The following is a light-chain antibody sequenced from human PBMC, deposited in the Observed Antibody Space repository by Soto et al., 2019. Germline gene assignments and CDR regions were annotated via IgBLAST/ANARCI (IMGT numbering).Light chain of an antibody. V-gene: IGKV3-11*01. CDR1: RSVSTH. CDR3: QQRSTWPIA. J-gene: IGKJ4*01. CDR2: DAS. Sequence: EIVLTQSPGTLSLSPGERATLSCRASRSVSTHLVWYQKKPGQAPRLLMLDASNRATGIPARFRGSGSGTDFSLPISSLQPADVAFYYCQQRSTWPIAFGGGNKVEI.